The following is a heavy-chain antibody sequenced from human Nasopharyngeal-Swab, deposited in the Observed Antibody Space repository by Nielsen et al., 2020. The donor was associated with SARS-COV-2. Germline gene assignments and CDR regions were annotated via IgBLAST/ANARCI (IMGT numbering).Heavy chain of an antibody. J-gene: IGHJ4*02. V-gene: IGHV3-30-3*01. Sequence: GESLKISCAASGFTFSGHDMHWVRQAPGKGLEWVAVVSYDGNTVYYADSLRGRFTISRDNSKNTIYLHMNSLRTDDTAVYFCARDPYPALSGSYAIFDNWGQGTLVTVSS. D-gene: IGHD2-2*01. CDR1: GFTFSGHD. CDR2: VSYDGNTV. CDR3: ARDPYPALSGSYAIFDN.